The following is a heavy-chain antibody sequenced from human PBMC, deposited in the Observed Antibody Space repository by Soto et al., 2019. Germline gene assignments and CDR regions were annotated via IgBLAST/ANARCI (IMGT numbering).Heavy chain of an antibody. CDR3: ARDWDYYDSSGPGDY. Sequence: ASVKVSCKASGYTFTSYAMHWVRQAPGQRLEWMGWINAGNGNTKYSQKFQGWVTMTRDTSISTAYMELSRLRSDDTAVYYCARDWDYYDSSGPGDYWGQGTLVTVSS. D-gene: IGHD3-22*01. CDR1: GYTFTSYA. V-gene: IGHV1-3*01. CDR2: INAGNGNT. J-gene: IGHJ4*02.